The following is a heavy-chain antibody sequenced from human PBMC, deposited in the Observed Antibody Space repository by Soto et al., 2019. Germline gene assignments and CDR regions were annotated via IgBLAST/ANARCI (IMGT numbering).Heavy chain of an antibody. CDR3: ARRYAFWSGYLYYYYMDV. Sequence: QVQLQESGPGLVKPSETLSLTCTVSGGSISSYDWSWIRQPPGKGLEWIGYVYYSGSTNYNPSLKNRVTISVDTSKNQFSLKLSSVTAADTAVYYCARRYAFWSGYLYYYYMDVWGKGTTVTVSS. J-gene: IGHJ6*03. CDR2: VYYSGST. CDR1: GGSISSYD. D-gene: IGHD3-3*01. V-gene: IGHV4-59*08.